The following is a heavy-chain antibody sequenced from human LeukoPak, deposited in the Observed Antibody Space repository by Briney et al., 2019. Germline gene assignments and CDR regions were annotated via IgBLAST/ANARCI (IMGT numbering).Heavy chain of an antibody. J-gene: IGHJ6*02. Sequence: QPGGSLRLSCAASGFTFSSYAMSWVRQAPGKGLEWVSAISGSGGSTYYADSVKGRFTISRDNAKNSLYLQMNSLRAEDTAVYYCARDSGSYYYYGMDVWGQGTTVTVSS. D-gene: IGHD1-26*01. CDR3: ARDSGSYYYYGMDV. CDR1: GFTFSSYA. CDR2: ISGSGGST. V-gene: IGHV3-23*01.